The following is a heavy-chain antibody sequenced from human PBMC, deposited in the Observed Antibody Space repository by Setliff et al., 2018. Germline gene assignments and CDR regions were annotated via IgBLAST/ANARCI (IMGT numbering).Heavy chain of an antibody. Sequence: GESLKISCKTSGYSFTSYWIGWVRQMPGKGLEWMGIIYAGDSDTKYSPSFQGQVTISADKSISTAYLQWSSLKASDTAMYYCARQARGYYYDSSGYYRASPGYYYMDVWGKGTTVTVSS. D-gene: IGHD3-22*01. V-gene: IGHV5-51*01. J-gene: IGHJ6*03. CDR2: IYAGDSDT. CDR3: ARQARGYYYDSSGYYRASPGYYYMDV. CDR1: GYSFTSYW.